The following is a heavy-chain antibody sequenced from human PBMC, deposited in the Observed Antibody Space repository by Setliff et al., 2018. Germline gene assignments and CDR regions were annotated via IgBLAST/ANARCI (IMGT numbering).Heavy chain of an antibody. V-gene: IGHV3-33*08. CDR3: ARGRNIAARLFDS. CDR2: IWDDGGNK. D-gene: IGHD6-6*01. J-gene: IGHJ4*02. Sequence: PGGSLRLSCVASGFTFSDHYMSWVRQAPGKGLEWVAVIWDDGGNKYHADSVKGRFTISRDNSKNTLYLQMNSLRPEDTAVYYCARGRNIAARLFDSWGQGTRVTVSS. CDR1: GFTFSDHY.